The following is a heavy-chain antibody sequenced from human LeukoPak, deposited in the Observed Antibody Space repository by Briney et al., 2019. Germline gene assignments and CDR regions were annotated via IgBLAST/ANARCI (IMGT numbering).Heavy chain of an antibody. CDR2: ITPIFGTA. CDR1: GGTFSSYA. CDR3: ASGYYDSSGYYCLDY. D-gene: IGHD3-22*01. V-gene: IGHV1-69*13. J-gene: IGHJ4*02. Sequence: SVKVSCKASGGTFSSYAISWVRQAPGQGLEWMGGITPIFGTANYAQKFQGRVTITADESTSTAYMELSSLRSEDTAVYYCASGYYDSSGYYCLDYWGQGTLVTVSS.